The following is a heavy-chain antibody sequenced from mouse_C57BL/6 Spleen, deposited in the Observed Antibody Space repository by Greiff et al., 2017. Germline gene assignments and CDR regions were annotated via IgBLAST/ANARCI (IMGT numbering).Heavy chain of an antibody. Sequence: VQLQEPGAELVKPGASVKLSCKASGYTFTSYWMQWVKQRPGQGLEWIGEIDPSDSYTNYNQKFKGKATLTVDTSSSTAYMQLSSLTSEDSAVYYCARKGHEGYFDVWGTGTTVTVSS. J-gene: IGHJ1*03. CDR1: GYTFTSYW. CDR2: IDPSDSYT. V-gene: IGHV1-50*01. CDR3: ARKGHEGYFDV.